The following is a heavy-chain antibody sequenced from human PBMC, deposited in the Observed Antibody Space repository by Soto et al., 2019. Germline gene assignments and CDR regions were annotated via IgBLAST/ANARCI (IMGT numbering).Heavy chain of an antibody. CDR3: ARNPLMVGATTPLFDY. Sequence: ASVKVSCKASGYTFTSYAMHWVRQAPGQRLEWMGWINAGNGNTKYSQKFQGRVTITRDTSASTAYMELSSLRSEDTAVYYCARNPLMVGATTPLFDYWGQGTLVTVSS. D-gene: IGHD1-26*01. CDR2: INAGNGNT. CDR1: GYTFTSYA. J-gene: IGHJ4*02. V-gene: IGHV1-3*01.